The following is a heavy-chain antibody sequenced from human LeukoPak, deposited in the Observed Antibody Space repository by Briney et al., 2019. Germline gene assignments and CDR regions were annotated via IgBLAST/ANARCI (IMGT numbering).Heavy chain of an antibody. CDR1: GFTFSSYA. D-gene: IGHD2-2*01. J-gene: IGHJ4*02. Sequence: GGSLRLSCAASGFTFSSYAMSWVRQAPGKGLEWVSAIGGSGGSTYYADSVKGRFNISRDNSKNTLYLQMNSLRAEDTAVYYCAKVLGYCSSTSCYGGYFDYWGQGTLVTVSS. CDR3: AKVLGYCSSTSCYGGYFDY. CDR2: IGGSGGST. V-gene: IGHV3-23*01.